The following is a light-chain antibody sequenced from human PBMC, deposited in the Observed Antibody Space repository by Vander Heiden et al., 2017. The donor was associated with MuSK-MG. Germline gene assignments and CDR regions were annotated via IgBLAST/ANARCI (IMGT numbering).Light chain of an antibody. CDR3: CSYAGSSTSYV. V-gene: IGLV2-23*01. CDR1: SSDVGSYNL. CDR2: EGS. J-gene: IGLJ1*01. Sequence: QSALTQPASVSWSPGQSLTISCTGTSSDVGSYNLVSWYQQHPGKAPKLMIYEGSKRPSGVSNRFSGSKSGNTASLTISGLQAEDEADYYCCSYAGSSTSYVFGTGTKVTAL.